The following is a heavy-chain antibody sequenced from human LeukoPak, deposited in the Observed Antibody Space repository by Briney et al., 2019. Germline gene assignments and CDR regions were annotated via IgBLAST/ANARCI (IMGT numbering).Heavy chain of an antibody. CDR3: ARSRYYYGSGMILRNWFDP. D-gene: IGHD3-10*01. CDR1: GGSFSGYY. J-gene: IGHJ5*02. V-gene: IGHV4-34*01. Sequence: SETLSLTCAVYGGSFSGYYWSWIRQPPGEGLEWIGEINHSGSTNYNPSLKSRVTISVDTSKNQFSLKLSSVTAADTAVYYCARSRYYYGSGMILRNWFDPWGQGTLVTVSS. CDR2: INHSGST.